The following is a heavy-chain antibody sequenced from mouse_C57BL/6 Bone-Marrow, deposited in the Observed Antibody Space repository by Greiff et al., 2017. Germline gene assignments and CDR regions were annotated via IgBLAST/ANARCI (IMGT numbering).Heavy chain of an antibody. CDR2: IYPTSGRT. V-gene: IGHV1-55*01. Sequence: VQLQQPGAELVKPGASVKMSCKASGYTFTSYWITWVKQRPGQGLEWIGAIYPTSGRTNYNEKFKSKAILTVDTSTNTAYMQLSSLTSEDSAVFYCARAGPLGRGIDYWGQGTTLTVSS. CDR3: ARAGPLGRGIDY. D-gene: IGHD4-1*01. J-gene: IGHJ2*01. CDR1: GYTFTSYW.